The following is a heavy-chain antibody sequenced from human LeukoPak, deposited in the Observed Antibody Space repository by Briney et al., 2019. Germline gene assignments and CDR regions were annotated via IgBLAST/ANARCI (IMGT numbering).Heavy chain of an antibody. CDR3: ARGEDYDILTDWFDP. CDR2: INHSGST. J-gene: IGHJ5*02. V-gene: IGHV4-34*01. CDR1: GGSFSGYY. Sequence: SETLSLTCAVYGGSFSGYYWSWIRQPPGKGLEWIGEINHSGSTNYNPSLKSRVTISVDTSKNQFSLKLSSVTAADTAVYYCARGEDYDILTDWFDPWGQGTLVTGSS. D-gene: IGHD3-9*01.